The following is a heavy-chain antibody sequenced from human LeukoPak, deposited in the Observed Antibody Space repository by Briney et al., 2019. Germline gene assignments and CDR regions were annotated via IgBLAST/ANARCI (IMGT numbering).Heavy chain of an antibody. D-gene: IGHD3-22*01. CDR1: GGSISSYY. CDR2: IYYSGST. CDR3: ARATPWRYYYDSSGYSTGDEFDY. V-gene: IGHV4-59*12. J-gene: IGHJ4*02. Sequence: SETLSLTCTVSGGSISSYYWSWIRQPPGKGLEWIGSIYYSGSTNYNPSLKSRVTISVDTSKNQFSLKLSSVTAADTAVYYCARATPWRYYYDSSGYSTGDEFDYWGQGTLVTVSS.